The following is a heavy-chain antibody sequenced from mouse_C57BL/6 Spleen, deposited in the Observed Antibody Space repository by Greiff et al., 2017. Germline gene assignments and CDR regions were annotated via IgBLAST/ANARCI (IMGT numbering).Heavy chain of an antibody. Sequence: VQLQQSGAELVKPGASVKISCKASGYAFSSYWMNWVKQRPGKGLEWIGQIYPGDGDTNYNGKFKGKATLTADKSSSTAYMQLSSLTSEDSAVYFCARADYDDYFDYWGQGTTLTVSS. CDR2: IYPGDGDT. V-gene: IGHV1-80*01. D-gene: IGHD2-4*01. J-gene: IGHJ2*01. CDR1: GYAFSSYW. CDR3: ARADYDDYFDY.